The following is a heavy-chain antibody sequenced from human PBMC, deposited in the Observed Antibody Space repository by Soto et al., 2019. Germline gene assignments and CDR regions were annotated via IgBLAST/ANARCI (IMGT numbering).Heavy chain of an antibody. CDR1: GGSFSGYY. CDR3: ARPAGHNWFDP. V-gene: IGHV4-34*01. Sequence: QVQLQQWGAGLLKPSETLSLTCAVYGGSFSGYYWSWIRQPPGKGLEWIGEINHSGSTNYNPSLKSRVTISVDTSKNQFSLKLSSVTAADTAVYYCARPAGHNWFDPWGQGTLVTVSS. CDR2: INHSGST. J-gene: IGHJ5*02.